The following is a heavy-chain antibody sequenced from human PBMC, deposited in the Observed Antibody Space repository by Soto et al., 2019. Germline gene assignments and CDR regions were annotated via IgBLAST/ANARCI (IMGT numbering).Heavy chain of an antibody. Sequence: GGSLRLSCAASGFTFSSYGMHWVRQAPGKGLEWVAVISYDGSNKYYADSVKGRFTISRDNSKNTLYLQMNSLRAEDTAVYYCAKEIPRSGWYSDYWGQGTLVTVSS. CDR3: AKEIPRSGWYSDY. CDR1: GFTFSSYG. J-gene: IGHJ4*02. D-gene: IGHD6-19*01. V-gene: IGHV3-30*18. CDR2: ISYDGSNK.